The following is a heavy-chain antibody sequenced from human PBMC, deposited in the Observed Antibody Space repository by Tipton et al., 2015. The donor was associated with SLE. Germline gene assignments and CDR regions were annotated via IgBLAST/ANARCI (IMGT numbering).Heavy chain of an antibody. D-gene: IGHD2-2*01. CDR2: IDPDSGGT. V-gene: IGHV1-2*06. Sequence: QVQLVQSGAEVKKPGSSVKVSCKPSGGTFSNYAISWVRQAPGQGLEWMGRIDPDSGGTNYAPRFQGRVTMTRDTSIKTVYMELSSLRSDDTAVYYCAREGYCSTTSCSNDAFGIWGQGTMVTVSS. J-gene: IGHJ3*02. CDR3: AREGYCSTTSCSNDAFGI. CDR1: GGTFSNYA.